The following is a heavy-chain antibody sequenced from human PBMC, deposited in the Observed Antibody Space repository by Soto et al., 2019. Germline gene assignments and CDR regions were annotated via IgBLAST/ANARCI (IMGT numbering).Heavy chain of an antibody. Sequence: PGESLKISCKSSGYSFTSYWIGWVRQMPGKGLEWMGIIYPGDSDTRYSPSFQGQVTISADKSISTAYLQWSSLKASDTAMYYCARVVPVRDRREDWSVPWREATLVTVPS. D-gene: IGHD2-15*01. CDR1: GYSFTSYW. V-gene: IGHV5-51*01. CDR3: ARVVPVRDRREDWSVP. CDR2: IYPGDSDT. J-gene: IGHJ5*02.